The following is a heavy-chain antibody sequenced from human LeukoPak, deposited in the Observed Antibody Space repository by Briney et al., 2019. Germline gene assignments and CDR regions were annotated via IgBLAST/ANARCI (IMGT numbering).Heavy chain of an antibody. CDR2: IYPGDSDT. J-gene: IGHJ6*02. V-gene: IGHV5-51*01. D-gene: IGHD1-26*01. CDR1: GYSFTSYW. CDR3: ARHDGSYYFYYGMDV. Sequence: GESLKISCQGSGYSFTSYWIGWVRQMPGKGLEWMGIIYPGDSDTRYSPSFQGQVTISADKSISTAYLQWSSLKASDTAMYYCARHDGSYYFYYGMDVWGQGTTVTVSS.